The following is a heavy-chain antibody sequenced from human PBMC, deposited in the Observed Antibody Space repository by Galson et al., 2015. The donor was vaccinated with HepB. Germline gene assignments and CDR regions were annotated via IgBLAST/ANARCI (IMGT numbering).Heavy chain of an antibody. J-gene: IGHJ6*03. D-gene: IGHD6-6*01. Sequence: QSGAEVKKPGESLKISCKGSGYSFTSYWIGWVRQMPGKGLEWMGIIYPGDSDTRCSPSFQGQVTISADKSISTAYLQWSSLKASDTAMYYCARTLSSSPYYYYYMDVWGKGTTVTVSS. CDR3: ARTLSSSPYYYYYMDV. V-gene: IGHV5-51*01. CDR2: IYPGDSDT. CDR1: GYSFTSYW.